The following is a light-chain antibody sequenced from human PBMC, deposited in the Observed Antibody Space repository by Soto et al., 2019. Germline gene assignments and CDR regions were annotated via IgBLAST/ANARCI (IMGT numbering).Light chain of an antibody. Sequence: QSALTQPASVSGSPGQSITISCTGTSSDVGGYNYVSWYQQHPGKAPKLMIYDVNNRPSGLSNRFSGSKSGNTASLTISGLQAEDEADYYCSSYTSSSTPVVFGGGTKLTVL. CDR1: SSDVGGYNY. J-gene: IGLJ2*01. CDR3: SSYTSSSTPVV. V-gene: IGLV2-14*01. CDR2: DVN.